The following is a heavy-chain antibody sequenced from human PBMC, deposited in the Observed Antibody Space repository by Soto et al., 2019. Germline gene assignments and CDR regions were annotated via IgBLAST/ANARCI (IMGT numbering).Heavy chain of an antibody. CDR2: IWFDGSDK. D-gene: IGHD6-13*01. CDR3: ARWVVAAAGRCDP. J-gene: IGHJ5*02. Sequence: QEQLVESGGGVVQPGTSLRLSCVASGFTFNTYGMHWVRQAPGKGLEWVAAIWFDGSDKYYAASVKGRFTISRDDSKRTLYLLMNGGRSEDTGVYYCARWVVAAAGRCDPWGQGTLVIVSS. V-gene: IGHV3-33*01. CDR1: GFTFNTYG.